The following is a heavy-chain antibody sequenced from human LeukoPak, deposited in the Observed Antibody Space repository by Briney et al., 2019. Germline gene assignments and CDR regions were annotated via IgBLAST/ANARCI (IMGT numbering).Heavy chain of an antibody. CDR1: GYTFTSYG. CDR2: ISAYNGNT. J-gene: IGHJ6*02. V-gene: IGHV1-18*01. D-gene: IGHD5-18*01. Sequence: GASVKVSCNASGYTFTSYGISWVRQAPGQGLEWMGWISAYNGNTNYAQKLQGRVTMTTDTSTSTAYMELRSLRSDDTAVYYCARDLRRPGPMVMYYYYGMDVWGQGTTVTVSS. CDR3: ARDLRRPGPMVMYYYYGMDV.